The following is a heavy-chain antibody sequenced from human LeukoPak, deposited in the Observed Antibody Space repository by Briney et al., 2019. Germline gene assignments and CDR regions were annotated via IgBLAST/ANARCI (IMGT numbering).Heavy chain of an antibody. J-gene: IGHJ3*02. CDR3: ARGRYYDSSGHGAFDI. CDR1: GFTFSSYW. Sequence: GGSLRLSCAASGFTFSSYWMYWVRQAPGRGLVWVSRINTDGSTTNYADSVKGRFTISRDNAKNTLYLQMNSLRAEDTAVYYCARGRYYDSSGHGAFDIWGQGTMVTVSS. D-gene: IGHD3-22*01. CDR2: INTDGSTT. V-gene: IGHV3-74*01.